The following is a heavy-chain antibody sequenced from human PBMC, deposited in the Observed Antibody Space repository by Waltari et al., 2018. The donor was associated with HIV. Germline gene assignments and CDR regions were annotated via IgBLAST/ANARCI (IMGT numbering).Heavy chain of an antibody. V-gene: IGHV4-38-2*02. CDR2: MYHSGRT. CDR3: ARRSGEYWYFDL. CDR1: GYSVSSGYY. J-gene: IGHJ2*01. Sequence: QVQLQESGPGLVKPSETLSLTCTVSGYSVSSGYYWGWIRQPPGKGLEWIGSMYHSGRTDYNPYLKRRLTMSVDTSKNQFSLKLSSVTAADTAVYYCARRSGEYWYFDLWGRGTLVTVSS.